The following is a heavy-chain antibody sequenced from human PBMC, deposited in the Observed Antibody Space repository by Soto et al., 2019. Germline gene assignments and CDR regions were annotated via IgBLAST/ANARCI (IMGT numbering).Heavy chain of an antibody. CDR2: ISYSGSP. CDR3: ARAWDF. J-gene: IGHJ1*01. CDR1: GVSVSRDYQ. V-gene: IGHV4-30-4*01. D-gene: IGHD1-26*01. Sequence: SETLSLTCTVSGVSVSRDYQWIWIRQPPGKGLEWIGHISYSGSPYYHPSLRSRLSISVDTSKNQFSLKVKSVTAADTAVYYCARAWDFWGQGTLVTVYS.